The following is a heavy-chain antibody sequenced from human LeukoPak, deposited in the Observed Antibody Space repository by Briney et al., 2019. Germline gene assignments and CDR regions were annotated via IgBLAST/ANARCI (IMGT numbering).Heavy chain of an antibody. D-gene: IGHD2-15*01. Sequence: ASVKVSCKASGYTFTSYAMHWVRQAPGQRLEWMGWINAGNGNTKYSQKFQGRVTITRDTSASTAYMELSSLRSEDTAVYYCARSAVGAANFDYWGQGTLVTVSS. CDR2: INAGNGNT. V-gene: IGHV1-3*01. J-gene: IGHJ4*02. CDR1: GYTFTSYA. CDR3: ARSAVGAANFDY.